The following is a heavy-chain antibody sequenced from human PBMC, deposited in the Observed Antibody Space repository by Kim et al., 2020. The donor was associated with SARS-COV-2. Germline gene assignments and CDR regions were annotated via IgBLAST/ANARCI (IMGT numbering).Heavy chain of an antibody. Sequence: SETLSLTCTVSGGSISSNYWSWIRQPPGKGLEWIGYDYYSGSTNYNPSLKSRVTISVDTSKNQFSLKLTSVTAAATAVYYCASHHLDTIFGVVIIPQYFDYWGQGTLVTVSS. D-gene: IGHD3-3*01. CDR2: DYYSGST. CDR3: ASHHLDTIFGVVIIPQYFDY. J-gene: IGHJ4*02. CDR1: GGSISSNY. V-gene: IGHV4-59*08.